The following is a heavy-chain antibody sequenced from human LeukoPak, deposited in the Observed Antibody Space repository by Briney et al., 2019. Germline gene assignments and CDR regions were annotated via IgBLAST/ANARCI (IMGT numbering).Heavy chain of an antibody. J-gene: IGHJ5*02. D-gene: IGHD2-8*01. CDR2: MNPHSGKT. V-gene: IGHV1-8*01. CDR1: GYPFNNYD. Sequence: GASVKVSCKASGYPFNNYDINWVRQATGQGLEWMGWMNPHSGKTGYAQNFQGRVTMTRDTSISTAYMELSRLRSDDTAVYYCAREGVVLMVYATTDNWFDPWGQGTLVTVSS. CDR3: AREGVVLMVYATTDNWFDP.